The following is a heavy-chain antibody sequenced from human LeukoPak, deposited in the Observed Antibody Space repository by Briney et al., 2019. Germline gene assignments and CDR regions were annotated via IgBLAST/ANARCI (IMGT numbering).Heavy chain of an antibody. Sequence: GASVKVSCKASGYTFTSYGISWVQQAPGQGLEWMGWISAYNGNTNYAQKLQGRVTMTTDTSTSTAYMELRSLRSDDTAVYYCARDLHEYCSGGSCYLGCDYWGQGTLVTVSS. CDR3: ARDLHEYCSGGSCYLGCDY. J-gene: IGHJ4*02. V-gene: IGHV1-18*01. CDR1: GYTFTSYG. D-gene: IGHD2-15*01. CDR2: ISAYNGNT.